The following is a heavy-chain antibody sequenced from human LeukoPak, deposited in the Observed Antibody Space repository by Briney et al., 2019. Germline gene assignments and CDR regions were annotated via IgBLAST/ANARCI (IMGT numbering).Heavy chain of an antibody. V-gene: IGHV3-23*01. CDR2: ISGSGGST. CDR1: GFTFSSYA. J-gene: IGHJ6*03. Sequence: QSGGSLRLSCAASGFTFSSYAMSWVRQAPGKGLEWVSAISGSGGSTYYADSVKGRFTISRDNSKNTLYLQMNSLRAEDTAVYYCARLAGSSSYRYYYYMDVWGKGTTVTVSS. CDR3: ARLAGSSSYRYYYYMDV. D-gene: IGHD6-13*01.